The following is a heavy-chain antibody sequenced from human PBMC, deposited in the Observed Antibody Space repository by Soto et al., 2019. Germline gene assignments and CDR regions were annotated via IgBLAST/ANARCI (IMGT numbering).Heavy chain of an antibody. J-gene: IGHJ5*02. D-gene: IGHD5-12*01. Sequence: QVQLVQSGAEVKKPGSSVKVSCKASGGTFSNYAITWVRQAPGQGLEWLGRIIPIFGSANYAQKFQGRATITADESPTTAYMELSSLRSDDTAVDYCAKDGGKDGYFGNWFDPWGQGTLGTVSS. CDR2: IIPIFGSA. CDR3: AKDGGKDGYFGNWFDP. V-gene: IGHV1-69*15. CDR1: GGTFSNYA.